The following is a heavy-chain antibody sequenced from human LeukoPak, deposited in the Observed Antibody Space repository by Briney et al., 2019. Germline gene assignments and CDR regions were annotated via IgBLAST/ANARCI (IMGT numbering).Heavy chain of an antibody. V-gene: IGHV3-11*01. J-gene: IGHJ6*02. CDR3: ARVTYGGPPTDV. CDR2: ISSSGSTI. Sequence: LSLTCTVSSGSISSYYMSWIRQAPGKGLEWVSYISSSGSTIYYADSVKGRFTISRDNAKNSLYLQMNSLRAEDTAVYYCARVTYGGPPTDVWGQGTTVTVSS. D-gene: IGHD4-23*01. CDR1: SGSISSYY.